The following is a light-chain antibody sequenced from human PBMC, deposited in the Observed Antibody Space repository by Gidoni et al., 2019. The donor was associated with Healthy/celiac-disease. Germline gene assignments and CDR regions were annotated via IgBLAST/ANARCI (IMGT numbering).Light chain of an antibody. J-gene: IGKJ1*01. V-gene: IGKV1-33*01. CDR3: QQYDNPWT. Sequence: DIQMTQSPSSLSASVGDRVTITCQASQDISNYLNWYQQKPGKAPKLLIYDASNLETGVPSRFSGSGSGTDFTFTISSLQPEDIATYYCQQYDNPWTFXQXTKVXIK. CDR1: QDISNY. CDR2: DAS.